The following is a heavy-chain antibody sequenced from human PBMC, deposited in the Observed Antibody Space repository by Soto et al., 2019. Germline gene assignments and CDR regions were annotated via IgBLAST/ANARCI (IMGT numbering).Heavy chain of an antibody. D-gene: IGHD1-26*01. J-gene: IGHJ6*03. V-gene: IGHV4-34*01. CDR2: INHSGST. Sequence: SETLSLTCAVYGGSFSGYYWSWIRQHPGKGLEWIGEINHSGSTNYNPSLKSRVTISVDTSKSQFSLKLSSVTAADTAVYYCARGAPWSRCYYMDVWGKGTTVTVSS. CDR1: GGSFSGYY. CDR3: ARGAPWSRCYYMDV.